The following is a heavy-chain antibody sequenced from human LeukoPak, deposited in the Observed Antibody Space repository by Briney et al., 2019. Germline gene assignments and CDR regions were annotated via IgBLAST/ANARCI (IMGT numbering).Heavy chain of an antibody. CDR3: AKEPTFGVRGVNDAFDV. CDR2: ISGSGDDT. Sequence: GGSLRLSCATSGFNFGDYVMSWFRQAPGKGLEWVSSISGSGDDTYYADSVKGRFTISRDNSKNTLFLQMNSLRAEDAAVYYCAKEPTFGVRGVNDAFDVWGQGTMVIVSS. V-gene: IGHV3-23*01. J-gene: IGHJ3*01. D-gene: IGHD3-10*01. CDR1: GFNFGDYV.